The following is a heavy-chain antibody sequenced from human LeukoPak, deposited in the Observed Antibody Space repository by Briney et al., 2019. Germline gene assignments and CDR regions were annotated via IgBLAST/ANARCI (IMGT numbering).Heavy chain of an antibody. J-gene: IGHJ4*02. D-gene: IGHD2-15*01. Sequence: GGSLRLSCAASGFTFSSYGMHWVRQAPGKGLEWVAYISPDGSKKNYADSVKGRFTISRDNSRNTLYLQMNSLRVEDTALYYCTKEEVAPWYFDCWGQGTLVIVSS. CDR3: TKEEVAPWYFDC. V-gene: IGHV3-30*02. CDR2: ISPDGSKK. CDR1: GFTFSSYG.